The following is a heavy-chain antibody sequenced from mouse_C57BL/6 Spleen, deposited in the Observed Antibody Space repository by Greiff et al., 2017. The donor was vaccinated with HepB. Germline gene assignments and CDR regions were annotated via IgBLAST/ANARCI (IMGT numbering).Heavy chain of an antibody. D-gene: IGHD1-1*01. J-gene: IGHJ4*01. Sequence: QVQLQQPGAELVRPGSSVKLSCKASGYTFTSYWMHWVKQRPIQGLEWIGNIDPSDSETHYNQKFKDKATLTVDKSSSTAYMQLSSLTSEDSAVYYCAMDYYGSSNYWGQGTSVTVSS. CDR2: IDPSDSET. V-gene: IGHV1-52*01. CDR3: AMDYYGSSNY. CDR1: GYTFTSYW.